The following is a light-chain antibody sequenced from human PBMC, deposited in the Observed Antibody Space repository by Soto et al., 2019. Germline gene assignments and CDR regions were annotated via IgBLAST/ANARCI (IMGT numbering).Light chain of an antibody. CDR1: SSDVGGYNY. Sequence: QSALTQPPSASGSPGQSVTISCTGTSSDVGGYNYVSWYQQHPGKAPKLMIYEVSKRPSGVPDRFSGSKSGNTASLTVSGLQAEDGADYYCSSYAGSNTVFGGGTKLTVL. CDR2: EVS. V-gene: IGLV2-8*01. CDR3: SSYAGSNTV. J-gene: IGLJ2*01.